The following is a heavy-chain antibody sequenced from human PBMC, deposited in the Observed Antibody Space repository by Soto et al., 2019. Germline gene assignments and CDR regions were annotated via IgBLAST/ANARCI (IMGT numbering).Heavy chain of an antibody. Sequence: QVQLVQSGAEVKKPGSSVKVSCKASGGTFSSYTIIWVRQAPGQGLEWMGRIIPILGIANYAQKFQGRVTITAEKSTSTAYMERSRLEYEDTAVYYCARPREYSGYDQLRGGALDIWGQGTIVTVSS. CDR2: IIPILGIA. J-gene: IGHJ3*02. V-gene: IGHV1-69*02. CDR1: GGTFSSYT. CDR3: ARPREYSGYDQLRGGALDI. D-gene: IGHD5-12*01.